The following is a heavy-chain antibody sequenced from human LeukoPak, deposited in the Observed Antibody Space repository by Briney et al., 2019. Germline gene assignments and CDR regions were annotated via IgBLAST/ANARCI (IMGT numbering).Heavy chain of an antibody. CDR1: GFTFSSYG. D-gene: IGHD6-6*01. CDR3: ARQSKPLPPSPRSSTHFDQ. Sequence: PGGSLRLSCAASGFTFSSYGMHWVRQAPGKGLEWVAVISYDGSNKYYADSVKGRFTISRDNSKNTLYLQMNSLRAEDTAVYYCARQSKPLPPSPRSSTHFDQWGQGTLVTVSS. J-gene: IGHJ4*02. CDR2: ISYDGSNK. V-gene: IGHV3-30*03.